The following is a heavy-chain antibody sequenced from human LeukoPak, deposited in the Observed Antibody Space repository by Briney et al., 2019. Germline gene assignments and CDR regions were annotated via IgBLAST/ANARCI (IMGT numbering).Heavy chain of an antibody. V-gene: IGHV3-53*01. CDR2: IYSGGGT. CDR1: GFTVSSNY. J-gene: IGHJ4*02. CDR3: GRGPSVAGRGGDY. Sequence: PGGPLRLSCAASGFTVSSNYMTWVRQAPGKGLEWVSVIYSGGGTFYADSVKGRFTISRDNSKNTTYLQMNSLRAEDTAVYYCGRGPSVAGRGGDYWGQGTLVTVSS. D-gene: IGHD6-6*01.